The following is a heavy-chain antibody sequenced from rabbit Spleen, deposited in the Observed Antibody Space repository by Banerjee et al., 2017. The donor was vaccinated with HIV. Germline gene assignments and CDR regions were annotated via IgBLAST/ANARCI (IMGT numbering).Heavy chain of an antibody. CDR3: ARETSSGWGVVSFYFNL. CDR2: IELGSGAFT. V-gene: IGHV1S40*01. CDR1: GVSFSDSSY. D-gene: IGHD4-1*01. Sequence: QSLEESGGDLVKPGASLTLTCTASGVSFSDSSYMCWVRQAPGKGLEWIACIELGSGAFTYFATWAKGRFTISKTSSTTVTLHMTRLTAADTATYFCARETSSGWGVVSFYFNLWGQGTLVTVS. J-gene: IGHJ4*01.